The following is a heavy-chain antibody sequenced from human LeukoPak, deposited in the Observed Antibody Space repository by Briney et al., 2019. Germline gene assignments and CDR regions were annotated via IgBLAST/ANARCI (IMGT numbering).Heavy chain of an antibody. CDR1: GVAISGQNW. CDR2: IFHSGNT. D-gene: IGHD4-23*01. V-gene: IGHV4-4*02. Sequence: PSGTLSLTCAVSGVAISGQNWWTWVRQSPGKGLEWIGEIFHSGNTNCNPSLKSRVTMSVDKSKNQFSLRLTSVTAADTAAYYCARNGGNSDVDDWGQGTLVTVSS. J-gene: IGHJ4*02. CDR3: ARNGGNSDVDD.